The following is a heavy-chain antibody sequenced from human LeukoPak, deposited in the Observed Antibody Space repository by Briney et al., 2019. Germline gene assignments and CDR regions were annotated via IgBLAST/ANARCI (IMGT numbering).Heavy chain of an antibody. CDR2: IYHSGST. J-gene: IGHJ5*02. CDR3: AKSEWVWSGYYDWFDP. Sequence: PSGTLSLTCAVSGGSISSGGYSWSWIRQPPGKGLEWIGYIYHSGSTYYNPSLKSRVTISVDTSKNQFSLKLSSVTAADTAVYYCAKSEWVWSGYYDWFDPWGQGTLVTVSS. CDR1: GGSISSGGYS. V-gene: IGHV4-30-2*02. D-gene: IGHD3-3*01.